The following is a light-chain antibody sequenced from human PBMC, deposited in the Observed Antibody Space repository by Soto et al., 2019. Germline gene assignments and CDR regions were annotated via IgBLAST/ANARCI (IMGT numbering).Light chain of an antibody. CDR1: HVISYD. CDR2: TAS. Sequence: QLTQWPSFLSGSVGDRVTITCLASHVISYDLAWHQQKPGKATNLLNTTASSLKTGVPSRFSGSSTRTEYTITISSLQPDAAAPFCSHLRLRHPLTVGQGTRLEIK. CDR3: HLRLRHPLT. V-gene: IGKV1-9*01. J-gene: IGKJ5*01.